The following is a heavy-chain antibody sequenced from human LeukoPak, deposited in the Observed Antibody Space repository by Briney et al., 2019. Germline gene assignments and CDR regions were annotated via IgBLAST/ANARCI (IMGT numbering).Heavy chain of an antibody. CDR2: IYYSGST. Sequence: SETLSLTCTVSGGSISSYYWSWIRQPPGKGLEWIGYIYYSGSTNYNPSLKSRVTISVDTSKNQFSLKLSSVTAADTAVYYCARAGYYYDSSGYYSFDYWGQGTLVIVSS. V-gene: IGHV4-59*01. CDR1: GGSISSYY. D-gene: IGHD3-22*01. J-gene: IGHJ4*02. CDR3: ARAGYYYDSSGYYSFDY.